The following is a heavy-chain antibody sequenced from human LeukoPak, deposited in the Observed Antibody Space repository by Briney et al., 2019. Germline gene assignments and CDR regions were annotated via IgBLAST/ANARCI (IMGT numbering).Heavy chain of an antibody. D-gene: IGHD2-2*01. CDR2: INEDGRGT. Sequence: GGSLRLSCAVSGFTLNSNWIHWVRQAPGQGLVWVSRINEDGRGTSYADSVKGRFSISKDDAKNTVYLQMNSLRAEDTAVYYCARDNDQLLPTDAFDIWGQGTMVTVSS. V-gene: IGHV3-74*01. CDR3: ARDNDQLLPTDAFDI. CDR1: GFTLNSNW. J-gene: IGHJ3*02.